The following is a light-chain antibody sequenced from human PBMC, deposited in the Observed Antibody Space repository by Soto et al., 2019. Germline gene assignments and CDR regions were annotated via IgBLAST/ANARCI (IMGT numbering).Light chain of an antibody. CDR1: QRVSIY. V-gene: IGKV3-11*01. CDR2: DAS. Sequence: EILLTRSAATLSLSPGQRATLSCRGSQRVSIYLALYQQKRGQAPSLLIYDASNMSTGIPARFSGSGSRTHFPLTLSSLQTKDFAVYYCQQRSNWPLTFDSGTKVDIK. CDR3: QQRSNWPLT. J-gene: IGKJ3*01.